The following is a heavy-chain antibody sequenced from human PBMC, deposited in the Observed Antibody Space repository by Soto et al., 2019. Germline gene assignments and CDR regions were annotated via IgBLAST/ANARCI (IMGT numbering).Heavy chain of an antibody. D-gene: IGHD5-18*01. CDR3: ARARGYSYGPDY. J-gene: IGHJ4*02. V-gene: IGHV4-30-2*01. CDR1: GGSISSGGYS. Sequence: SETLSLTCAVSGGSISSGGYSWSWIRQPPGKGLEWIGYIYHSGSTYYNPSLKSRVTISVDRSKNQFPLKLSSVTAADTAVYYCARARGYSYGPDYWGQGTLVTVSS. CDR2: IYHSGST.